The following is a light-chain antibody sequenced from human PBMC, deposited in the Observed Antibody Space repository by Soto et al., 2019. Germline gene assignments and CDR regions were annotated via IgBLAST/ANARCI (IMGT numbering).Light chain of an antibody. V-gene: IGKV1-5*01. CDR1: QSISTW. CDR2: DAS. CDR3: QQYKSYST. J-gene: IGKJ1*01. Sequence: DIQMTQSPSTLPASVGDRVTITCRASQSISTWLAWYQQKPGKAPKLLIYDASSLESGVPSRFSGSVSGTEFTLTISSLQPDDFATYYCQQYKSYSTFGQGTKVDIK.